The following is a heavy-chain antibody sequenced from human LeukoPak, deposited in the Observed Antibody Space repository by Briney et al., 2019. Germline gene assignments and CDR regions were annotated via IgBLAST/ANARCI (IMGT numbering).Heavy chain of an antibody. D-gene: IGHD5-18*01. V-gene: IGHV1-8*01. CDR1: GYTFTSYD. J-gene: IGHJ6*02. Sequence: ASVEVSCKASGYTFTSYDINWVRQATGQGLEWMGWMNPNSGNTGYAQKFQGRVTMTRNTSISTAYMELSSLRSEDTAVYYCARASLDVDTAMVYYYYGMDVWGQGTTVTVSS. CDR3: ARASLDVDTAMVYYYYGMDV. CDR2: MNPNSGNT.